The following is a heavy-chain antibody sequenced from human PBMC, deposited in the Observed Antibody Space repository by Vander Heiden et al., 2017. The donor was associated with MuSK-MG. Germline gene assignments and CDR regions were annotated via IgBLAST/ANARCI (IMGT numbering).Heavy chain of an antibody. V-gene: IGHV4-39*01. D-gene: IGHD3-22*01. CDR3: ARTPSPYYYDSSGSGIDY. CDR2: IYYSGST. CDR1: GGSISSSSPY. Sequence: QLQLQESGPGLVKPSATLSLICTVSGGSISSSSPYWGWIRQPPGKGLEWIGSIYYSGSTYYNPSLKSRVTISIDTSKNQFSLKVRSVTAADTAVYYCARTPSPYYYDSSGSGIDYWGQGTLVTVSS. J-gene: IGHJ4*02.